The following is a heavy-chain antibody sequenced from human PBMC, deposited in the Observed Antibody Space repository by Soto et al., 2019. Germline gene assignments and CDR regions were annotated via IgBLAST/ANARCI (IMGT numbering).Heavy chain of an antibody. CDR3: VMEDNVVSPTPQDV. V-gene: IGHV1-18*01. Sequence: QVQLVQSGDAVKKPGASVKVSCKASGYIFVNYGIAWVRQAPGQGLEWMGWISPYTVNTHSATKVQGRLTMTTYTSTSTAYMDQWNLTSYDTAVYYCVMEDNVVSPTPQDVWGQGNTVTVSS. J-gene: IGHJ6*02. CDR1: GYIFVNYG. D-gene: IGHD2-15*01. CDR2: ISPYTVNT.